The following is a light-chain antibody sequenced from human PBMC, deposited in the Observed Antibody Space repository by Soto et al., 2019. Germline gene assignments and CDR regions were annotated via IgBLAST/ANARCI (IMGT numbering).Light chain of an antibody. V-gene: IGLV7-43*01. CDR3: VLLYGGAWV. CDR2: RTS. CDR1: TGAVTSDYY. Sequence: HTVVTQEPSLTVSPGGTVTLTCALTTGAVTSDYYPNWFQRKPGQALRTLIYRTSNKHSWTPARFSGSLRGGKAALTLSGVQPEDEADYYCVLLYGGAWVFGGGTKLTVL. J-gene: IGLJ3*02.